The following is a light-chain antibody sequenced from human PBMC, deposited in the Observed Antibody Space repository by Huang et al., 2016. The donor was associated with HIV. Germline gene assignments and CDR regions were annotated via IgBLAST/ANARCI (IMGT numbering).Light chain of an antibody. CDR2: ASS. V-gene: IGKV1-39*01. Sequence: DFHMNQSPSSLAASVGDRVTLTCRASQTINTYLFWYQQKPGKAPKLLIYASSSLHSGVPSRFSGSGSGTDFTLTISGLQLEDFATYFCQQTYSTPRTFGQGTRVDIK. CDR3: QQTYSTPRT. CDR1: QTINTY. J-gene: IGKJ1*01.